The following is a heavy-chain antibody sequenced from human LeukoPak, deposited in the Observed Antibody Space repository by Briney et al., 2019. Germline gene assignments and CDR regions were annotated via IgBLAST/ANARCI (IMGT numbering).Heavy chain of an antibody. Sequence: GRSLRLSCAASGFTFSSYGMHWVRQAPGKGLEWVAVIWYDGSNKYYADSVKGRFTISRDNSKNTLYLQMNSLRAEDTAVYYCAKFPGLFSTSPANYFDYWGPGTLVTVSS. CDR2: IWYDGSNK. CDR1: GFTFSSYG. D-gene: IGHD2-2*01. J-gene: IGHJ4*02. V-gene: IGHV3-33*06. CDR3: AKFPGLFSTSPANYFDY.